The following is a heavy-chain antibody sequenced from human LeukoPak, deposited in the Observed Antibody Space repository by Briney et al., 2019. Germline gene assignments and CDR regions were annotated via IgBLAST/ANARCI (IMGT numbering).Heavy chain of an antibody. CDR3: ARNAYDGSGSYYNFDY. Sequence: GGPLRLSCAASGFTFNRYGMHWVRQAPGKGLEWVAVIWYDGSNKYYADSVKGRFTISRDNSRNTLYLQMNSLRAEDTAVYYCARNAYDGSGSYYNFDYWGQGALVTVSS. CDR1: GFTFNRYG. J-gene: IGHJ4*02. D-gene: IGHD3-10*01. V-gene: IGHV3-33*01. CDR2: IWYDGSNK.